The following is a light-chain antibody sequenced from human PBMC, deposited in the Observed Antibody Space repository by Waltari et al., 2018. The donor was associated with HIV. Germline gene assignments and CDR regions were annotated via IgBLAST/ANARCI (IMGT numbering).Light chain of an antibody. J-gene: IGKJ1*01. Sequence: EIVMTQSPATLSVSPGERATLSCRASQSVGSNLAWYQQKPGQAPRLFMYGASTRATGIPARFSGSGSGTEFTLTISSLQSEDFAVYYCQQYKSWPRTFGQGTKVEIK. CDR2: GAS. CDR3: QQYKSWPRT. CDR1: QSVGSN. V-gene: IGKV3-15*01.